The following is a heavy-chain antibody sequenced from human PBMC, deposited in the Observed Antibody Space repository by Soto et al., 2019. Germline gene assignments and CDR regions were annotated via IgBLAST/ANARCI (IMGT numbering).Heavy chain of an antibody. CDR3: AKSPGRFPEYFHH. CDR1: GFTFSNSA. Sequence: EVKLLDSGGGLVQPGGSLRLSCAASGFTFSNSAMSWVRQAPGKGLEWVSAISGSGGGTYYADSVKGRFTISRDNSKNRLYLQMNSLSAEDTAVYYCAKSPGRFPEYFHHWGQGTLVTVSS. D-gene: IGHD3-16*01. V-gene: IGHV3-23*01. J-gene: IGHJ1*01. CDR2: ISGSGGGT.